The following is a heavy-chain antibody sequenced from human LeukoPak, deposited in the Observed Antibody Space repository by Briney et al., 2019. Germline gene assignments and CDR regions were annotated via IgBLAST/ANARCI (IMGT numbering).Heavy chain of an antibody. J-gene: IGHJ4*02. D-gene: IGHD2-21*02. CDR2: ISGGGGSP. CDR1: GFTFSSYA. V-gene: IGHV3-23*01. Sequence: GGSLRLSCAASGFTFSSYAMSWVRQAPGKGPEWVSAISGGGGSPSYADAVKGRFTISRDNSQNTLSLQMNSLRAEDTAVYYCANSGGDSRPHDFWGQGTLVTVSS. CDR3: ANSGGDSRPHDF.